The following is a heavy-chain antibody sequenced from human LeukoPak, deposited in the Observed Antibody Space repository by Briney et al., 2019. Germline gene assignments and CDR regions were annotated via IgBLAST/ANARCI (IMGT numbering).Heavy chain of an antibody. V-gene: IGHV4-34*01. J-gene: IGHJ4*02. CDR1: GGSFSGYY. CDR2: INHSGST. Sequence: PLETLSLTCAVYGGSFSGYYWSWIRQPPGKGLEWIGEINHSGSTNYNPSLKSRVTISVDTSKNQFSLKLSSVTAADTAVYYCARASGDYEADYWGQGTLVTVSS. CDR3: ARASGDYEADY. D-gene: IGHD4-17*01.